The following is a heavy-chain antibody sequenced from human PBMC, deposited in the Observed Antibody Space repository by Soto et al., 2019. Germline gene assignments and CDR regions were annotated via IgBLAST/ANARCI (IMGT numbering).Heavy chain of an antibody. J-gene: IGHJ6*02. D-gene: IGHD4-4*01. Sequence: VASVKVSCKASGYPFTSYYLHWVRQAPGQGLEWMGIINPSGGSTSYAQKFQGRVTMTRDTSTSTVYTELSSLRSEDTAVYYCARDADYSEGQRWAGGMDVWGQGTTVTVSS. CDR1: GYPFTSYY. CDR2: INPSGGST. CDR3: ARDADYSEGQRWAGGMDV. V-gene: IGHV1-46*01.